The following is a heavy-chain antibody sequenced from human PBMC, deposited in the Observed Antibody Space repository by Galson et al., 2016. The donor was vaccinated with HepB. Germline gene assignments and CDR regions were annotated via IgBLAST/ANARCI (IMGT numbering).Heavy chain of an antibody. D-gene: IGHD6-19*01. CDR2: TYHSGTT. J-gene: IGHJ4*02. V-gene: IGHV4-4*02. Sequence: SETLSLTCTVSGGSISSNWWSWVRQPPGKGLDWIAETYHSGTTNFNPSLQSRVTISIDKSKNQASLNLNSVTAADTAVYYCARHIAVTGTRDFDYWGQGLLVTVSS. CDR1: GGSISSNW. CDR3: ARHIAVTGTRDFDY.